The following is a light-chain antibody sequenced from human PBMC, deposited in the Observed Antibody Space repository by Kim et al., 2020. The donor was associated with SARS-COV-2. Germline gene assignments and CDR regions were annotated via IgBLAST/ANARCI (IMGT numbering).Light chain of an antibody. Sequence: DIQMTQSPSSLSASVGDRVTITCRASQGIRNYLAWYQQKPGKVPELLIYGASSLQPGAPSHFSGSGSGTAFTLTISSLQPEDVGTYYCQNYNSGPLSFGGGTKVEIK. J-gene: IGKJ4*01. CDR3: QNYNSGPLS. V-gene: IGKV1-27*01. CDR2: GAS. CDR1: QGIRNY.